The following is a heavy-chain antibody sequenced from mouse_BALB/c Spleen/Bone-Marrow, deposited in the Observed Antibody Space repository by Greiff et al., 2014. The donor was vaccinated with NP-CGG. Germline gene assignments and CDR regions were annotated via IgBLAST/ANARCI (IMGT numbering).Heavy chain of an antibody. V-gene: IGHV14-3*02. J-gene: IGHJ1*01. Sequence: EVKLQESGAELVKPGASVKLSCTASGFNIKDTYIHWVMQRPEQGLAWIGRIDPASGDTKFDPKFQGKATITADTSSNTAYLQVTSLTSEDTAVYYRARVNPWYFDVWGAGTTVTVSS. CDR3: ARVNPWYFDV. CDR2: IDPASGDT. D-gene: IGHD2-2*01. CDR1: GFNIKDTY.